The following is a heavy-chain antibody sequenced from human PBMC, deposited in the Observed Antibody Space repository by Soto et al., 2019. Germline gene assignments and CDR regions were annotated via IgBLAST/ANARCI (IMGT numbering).Heavy chain of an antibody. Sequence: QITLNESGPTQVKPRQTLTLTCTFSGFSLTTSGVGVGWIRQSPGKAPEWLALIYWDDDKRYSPSLKSRLTITKDTSKNQVVLTMADLDPADTATYYCAHRVLRTVFGLATTTAIYFDFWGQGTPVAVSS. J-gene: IGHJ4*02. D-gene: IGHD3-3*01. V-gene: IGHV2-5*02. CDR1: GFSLTTSGVG. CDR2: IYWDDDK. CDR3: AHRVLRTVFGLATTTAIYFDF.